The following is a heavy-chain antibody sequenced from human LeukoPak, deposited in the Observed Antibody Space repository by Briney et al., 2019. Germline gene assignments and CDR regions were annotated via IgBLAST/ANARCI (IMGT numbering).Heavy chain of an antibody. CDR1: GFTFSSYA. D-gene: IGHD3-22*01. CDR3: TPDYYDSSGYRP. Sequence: GGSLRLSCAASGFTFSSYAMSWVRQAPGKGLEWVSAISGSGGSTYYADSVKGRFTISRDNSKNTLYLQMNSLKTEDTAVYYCTPDYYDSSGYRPWGQGTLVTVSS. CDR2: ISGSGGST. J-gene: IGHJ5*02. V-gene: IGHV3-23*01.